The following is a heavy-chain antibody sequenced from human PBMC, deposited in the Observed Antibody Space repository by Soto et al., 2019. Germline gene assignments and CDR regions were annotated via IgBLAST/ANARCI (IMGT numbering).Heavy chain of an antibody. CDR3: ARSYGSGSYWFDP. V-gene: IGHV4-30-4*08. CDR1: GGSISSGDYY. Sequence: SSETLSLTCSVSGGSISSGDYYWSWIRQPPGKGLEWIGYIYYSGSTYYSPSLKSRPTISVDTSKNQFSLKLSSVTAADTAVYFCARSYGSGSYWFDPWGQGTLVTVSS. CDR2: IYYSGST. D-gene: IGHD3-10*01. J-gene: IGHJ5*02.